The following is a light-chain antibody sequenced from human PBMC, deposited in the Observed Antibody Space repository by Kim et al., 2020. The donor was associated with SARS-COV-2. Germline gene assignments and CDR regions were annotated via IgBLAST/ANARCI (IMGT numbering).Light chain of an antibody. Sequence: QSVLTQPPSVSGAPRQRVTISCTGSSSNIGAGYDVHWYQQLPGTAPKLLIYNNNNRPSGVPDRFSGSKSGTSASLAITGLQADDESDYYCQSSDSSLSGHVLFGGGTQLTVL. J-gene: IGLJ2*01. CDR1: SSNIGAGYD. V-gene: IGLV1-40*01. CDR2: NNN. CDR3: QSSDSSLSGHVL.